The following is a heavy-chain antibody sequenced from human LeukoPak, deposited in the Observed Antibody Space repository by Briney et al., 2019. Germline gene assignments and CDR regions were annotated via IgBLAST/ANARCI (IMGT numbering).Heavy chain of an antibody. J-gene: IGHJ4*02. V-gene: IGHV4-61*01. Sequence: SETLSLTCAVSGYSISSGYYGGWIRQPPGQGLEGIGYIYYSGITNYNPSLKSRVTISVDTSTYQFSLKLSSVTAADTAVYYCARDSLYSSGWAFDYWGQGTLVTVSS. CDR2: IYYSGIT. CDR1: GYSISSGYY. CDR3: ARDSLYSSGWAFDY. D-gene: IGHD6-19*01.